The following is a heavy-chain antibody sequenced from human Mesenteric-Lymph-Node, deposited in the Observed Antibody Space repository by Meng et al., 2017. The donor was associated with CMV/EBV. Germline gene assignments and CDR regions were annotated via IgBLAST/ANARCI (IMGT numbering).Heavy chain of an antibody. Sequence: GESLKISCAASGFTVSSNYMSWVRQAPGKGLEWVSVIYSGGSTYYADSVKGRFTISRDNSKNTLYLQMNSLRAEDTAVYYCARDLGGGYSSSWYQAWGQGTLVTVSS. CDR2: IYSGGST. CDR3: ARDLGGGYSSSWYQA. J-gene: IGHJ5*02. CDR1: GFTVSSNY. D-gene: IGHD6-13*01. V-gene: IGHV3-66*01.